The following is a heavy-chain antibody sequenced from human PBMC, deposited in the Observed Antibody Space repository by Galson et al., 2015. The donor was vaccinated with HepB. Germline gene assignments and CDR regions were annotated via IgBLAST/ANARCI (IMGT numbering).Heavy chain of an antibody. CDR2: ISSNGGST. D-gene: IGHD1-26*01. Sequence: SLRLSCAASGFTFSSYAMHWVRQAPGKGLEYVSAISSNGGSTYYADSVKGRFTISRDNSKNTLYLQMSSLRAEDTAVYYCWASGSYLGGLDYWGQGTLVTVSS. CDR3: WASGSYLGGLDY. J-gene: IGHJ4*02. CDR1: GFTFSSYA. V-gene: IGHV3-64D*06.